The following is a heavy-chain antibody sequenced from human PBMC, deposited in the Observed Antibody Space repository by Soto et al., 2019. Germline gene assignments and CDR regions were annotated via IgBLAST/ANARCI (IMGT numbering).Heavy chain of an antibody. D-gene: IGHD3-22*01. V-gene: IGHV3-30-3*01. CDR1: GFTFSSYA. CDR3: ARGDDSNHLRAY. J-gene: IGHJ4*03. CDR2: ISYDGSNK. Sequence: SLRLSCAASGFTFSSYAMHWVRQAAGKGLEWVAVISYDGSNKYYADSVKGRFTISRDNSKNTLYLQMNSLRAEDTAVYYCARGDDSNHLRAYWGQGTLVTVSS.